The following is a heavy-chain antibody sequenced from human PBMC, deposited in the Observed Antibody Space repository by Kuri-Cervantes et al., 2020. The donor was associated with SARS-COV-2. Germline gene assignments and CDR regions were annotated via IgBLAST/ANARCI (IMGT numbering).Heavy chain of an antibody. CDR2: INSYGSST. D-gene: IGHD3-10*01. CDR1: GFTFSSYW. J-gene: IGHJ5*02. Sequence: GGSLRLSCAASGFTFSSYWMHWVRQAPRKWLVWVSRINSYGSSTSYADSVKGRFTISRDNAKNTLYLQMDSLRAEDTAAYYCARDPPLYGSGSHNWFAPWGQGTLVTVSS. V-gene: IGHV3-74*01. CDR3: ARDPPLYGSGSHNWFAP.